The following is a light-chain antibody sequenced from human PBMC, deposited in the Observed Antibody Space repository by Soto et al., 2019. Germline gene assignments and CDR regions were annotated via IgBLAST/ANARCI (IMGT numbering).Light chain of an antibody. Sequence: EIVMTQSPATLSVSPGERATLSCRASQSVSSNLAWYQQKPGQVPRLLIYGASTRATGIPARFSGSRSGTEFTLTISSLQSEDFAVYYCQQYNNWPYTFGQGTKLDIK. CDR1: QSVSSN. J-gene: IGKJ2*01. CDR3: QQYNNWPYT. CDR2: GAS. V-gene: IGKV3-15*01.